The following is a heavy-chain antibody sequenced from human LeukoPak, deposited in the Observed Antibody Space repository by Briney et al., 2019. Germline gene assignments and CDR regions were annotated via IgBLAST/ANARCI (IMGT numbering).Heavy chain of an antibody. J-gene: IGHJ4*02. Sequence: SETLSLTCTVSGGYISSYYWSWIRQPPGKGLEWIGYIFNSGSTNYNPSLKSRVTISVDASKNQFSLKLSSVTAADTAVYFCALGDCSSTSCYVFDYWGQGTLVTVSS. CDR2: IFNSGST. CDR3: ALGDCSSTSCYVFDY. CDR1: GGYISSYY. V-gene: IGHV4-59*01. D-gene: IGHD2-2*01.